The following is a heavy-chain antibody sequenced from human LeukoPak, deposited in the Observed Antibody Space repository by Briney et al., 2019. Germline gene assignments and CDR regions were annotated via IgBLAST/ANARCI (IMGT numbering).Heavy chain of an antibody. CDR1: GFTLSGYW. J-gene: IGHJ4*02. Sequence: PGGSLRLSCAASGFTLSGYWMHWVRQAPGEGLVWVSRMNSDGTTTTYADSVRGRFTISRDNAKNTLYLQMKSLRADDTAVYYCARYVVASACFDSWGQGTLVTVSS. CDR2: MNSDGTTT. D-gene: IGHD2-21*01. CDR3: ARYVVASACFDS. V-gene: IGHV3-74*01.